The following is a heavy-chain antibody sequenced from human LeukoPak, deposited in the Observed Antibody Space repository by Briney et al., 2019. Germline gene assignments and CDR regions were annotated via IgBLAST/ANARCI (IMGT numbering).Heavy chain of an antibody. CDR3: ARALTIAAAGSVDY. V-gene: IGHV1-18*01. D-gene: IGHD6-13*01. CDR2: ISAYNGNT. J-gene: IGHJ4*02. CDR1: GYTFTSYG. Sequence: ASVKVSCKASGYTFTSYGISWVRQAPGQGFEWMGWISAYNGNTNYAQKLQGRVTMTTDTSTSTAYMELRSLRSDDTAVYYCARALTIAAAGSVDYWGQGTLVTVSS.